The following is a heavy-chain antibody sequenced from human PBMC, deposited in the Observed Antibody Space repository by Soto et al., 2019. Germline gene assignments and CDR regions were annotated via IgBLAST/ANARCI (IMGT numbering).Heavy chain of an antibody. CDR3: AKEASSGWYYFYY. V-gene: IGHV3-23*01. CDR1: GFTFSSYA. CDR2: ISGSGGST. D-gene: IGHD6-19*01. Sequence: EVQLLESGGGLVQPGGSLRLSCAASGFTFSSYAMSWVRQAPGKGLEWVSTISGSGGSTYYADSVKGRFTISRDNSKNTLHLQMNSLRAEDTAGYYCAKEASSGWYYFYYWCQGNLATVSS. J-gene: IGHJ4*02.